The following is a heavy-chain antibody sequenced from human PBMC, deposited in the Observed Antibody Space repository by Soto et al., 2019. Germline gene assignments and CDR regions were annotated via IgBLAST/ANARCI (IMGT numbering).Heavy chain of an antibody. CDR3: AKARGANNWANYYGLDV. V-gene: IGHV3-30*18. J-gene: IGHJ6*02. D-gene: IGHD2-15*01. CDR2: ITYDGTYA. Sequence: QVQLVESGGGVVQSGKSLRLSCVASGFVFRDFGIHWVRQAPGQGLEWVALITYDGTYAHYTSVVQGRFTISRDDDRDTVSLQMDSLRPEDSGIYYCAKARGANNWANYYGLDVWGQGTTVTVSS. CDR1: GFVFRDFG.